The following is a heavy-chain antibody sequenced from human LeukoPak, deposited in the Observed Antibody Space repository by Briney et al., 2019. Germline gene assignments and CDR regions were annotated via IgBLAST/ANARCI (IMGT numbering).Heavy chain of an antibody. CDR3: ARFNWNDRPHENWFDP. Sequence: SETLSLTCAVSGYSISSGYSWSWIRQPPGKGLEWIGHSHHSGSTSYNPSLNSRFTILVDTSRNEISLKLTSVTAADTAVYYCARFNWNDRPHENWFDPWGQGTLVTVSS. V-gene: IGHV4-38-2*01. J-gene: IGHJ5*02. CDR2: SHHSGST. CDR1: GYSISSGYS. D-gene: IGHD1-1*01.